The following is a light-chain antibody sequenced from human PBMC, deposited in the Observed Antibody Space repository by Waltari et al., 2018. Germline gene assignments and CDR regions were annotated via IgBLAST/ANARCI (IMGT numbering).Light chain of an antibody. J-gene: IGLJ2*01. Sequence: QSALTQPASVSGSPGQSITISCTGTSSDVGAYNYVSWYQKYPGKAPKLTINEVSTPPSGLYHRFSGPQSGNTASLTISGLQAEDESDYYCSSYTTSGVVFGGGTKVTVL. CDR3: SSYTTSGVV. CDR1: SSDVGAYNY. V-gene: IGLV2-14*03. CDR2: EVS.